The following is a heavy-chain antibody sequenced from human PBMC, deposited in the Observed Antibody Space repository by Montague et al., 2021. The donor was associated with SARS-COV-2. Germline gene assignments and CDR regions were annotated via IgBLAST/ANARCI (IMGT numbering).Heavy chain of an antibody. CDR2: AHNFGTT. D-gene: IGHD2-15*01. Sequence: SETLSLTCTVSGGSVNTYYWSWIRQRPGKGLEWIGYAHNFGTTNXNPSLKSRVIISVDTSKNQFSPKLTSVTAADTAVYYCARYVCSGSSCYSSWFDPWGQGTLVTVSS. V-gene: IGHV4-59*02. CDR3: ARYVCSGSSCYSSWFDP. CDR1: GGSVNTYY. J-gene: IGHJ5*02.